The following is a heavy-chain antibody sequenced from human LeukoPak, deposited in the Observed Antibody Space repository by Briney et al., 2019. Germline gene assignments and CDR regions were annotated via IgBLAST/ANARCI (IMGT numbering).Heavy chain of an antibody. J-gene: IGHJ5*02. V-gene: IGHV3-48*03. CDR1: GFTFSSDE. CDR2: ISTTGTNI. Sequence: GGSLRLSCTASGFTFSSDEMNWVRQAPGKGLEWVAYISTTGTNIYYADSVKGRFTISRDNAKNSLYLQMNRLRAEDTAVYYCAKDRAAVAGSPMGWFDPWGQGTLVTVSS. CDR3: AKDRAAVAGSPMGWFDP. D-gene: IGHD6-19*01.